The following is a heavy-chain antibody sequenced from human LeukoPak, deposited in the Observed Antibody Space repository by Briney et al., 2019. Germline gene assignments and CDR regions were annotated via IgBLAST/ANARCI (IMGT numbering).Heavy chain of an antibody. CDR2: IYYSGST. CDR1: GGSISSSSYY. V-gene: IGHV4-39*01. D-gene: IGHD6-13*01. CDR3: ARLVRQQLVRYYYYYMDV. Sequence: PSETLSLTCTVSGGSISSSSYYWGWIRQPPGKGLEWIGSIYYSGSTYYNPSLKSRVTISVDTSKNQFSLKLSSVTAADTAVYYCARLVRQQLVRYYYYYMDVWGKGTTVTISS. J-gene: IGHJ6*03.